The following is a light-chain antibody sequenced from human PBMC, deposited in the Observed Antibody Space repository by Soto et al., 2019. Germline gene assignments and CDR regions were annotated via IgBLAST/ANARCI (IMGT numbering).Light chain of an antibody. CDR1: NIGSKS. CDR3: HLWDIRSDQVV. V-gene: IGLV3-21*02. CDR2: DDT. Sequence: SSELTQPPSVSVAPGQTARITCGGNNIGSKSVHWYRQKPGQAPVLVVSDDTDRPSGIPERFSGSKSANTANLTISGVEGGDEADYYCHLWDIRSDQVVFGGGTQLTVL. J-gene: IGLJ2*01.